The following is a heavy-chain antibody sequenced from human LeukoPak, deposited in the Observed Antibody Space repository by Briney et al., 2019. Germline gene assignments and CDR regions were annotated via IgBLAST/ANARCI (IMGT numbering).Heavy chain of an antibody. CDR2: ITSGSTTI. CDR1: GFTFSSYS. D-gene: IGHD2-21*02. J-gene: IGHJ4*02. Sequence: GGSLRLSCAASGFTFSSYSMNWVRQAPGKGLEWVSYITSGSTTIYYADSVKGRFTISRDDAKNSLYLQMNSLRDEDTAVYYCARSTAHFDYWGQGTLVTVSS. V-gene: IGHV3-48*02. CDR3: ARSTAHFDY.